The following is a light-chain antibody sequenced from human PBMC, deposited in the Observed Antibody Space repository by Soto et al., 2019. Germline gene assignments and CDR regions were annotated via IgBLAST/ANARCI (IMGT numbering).Light chain of an antibody. V-gene: IGKV3-20*01. Sequence: IVLTQSPGTLSLSPGERATLSCRASQSVSNNYLAWCQQKPGQAPRLLIYGASNRATGIPDRFSGSGSGTDFTLTISSLQPDDFATYYCQHYNSYSEAFGQGTKVDIK. CDR2: GAS. J-gene: IGKJ1*01. CDR1: QSVSNNY. CDR3: QHYNSYSEA.